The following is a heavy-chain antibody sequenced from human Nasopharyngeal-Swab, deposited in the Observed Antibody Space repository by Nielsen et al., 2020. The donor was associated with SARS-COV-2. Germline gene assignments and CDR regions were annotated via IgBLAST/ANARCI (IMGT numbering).Heavy chain of an antibody. Sequence: GGSLRLSCKASGFSVTSHGMHWVRQAPGKGLEWVAVIWYDGTTKFYAESVKGRFPISKDNSKNTLYLQMNSLRAEDKAMYYCHLSSGYDGYINYWGQGTLVTVSS. D-gene: IGHD3-22*01. CDR3: HLSSGYDGYINY. J-gene: IGHJ4*02. CDR2: IWYDGTTK. V-gene: IGHV3-33*01. CDR1: GFSVTSHG.